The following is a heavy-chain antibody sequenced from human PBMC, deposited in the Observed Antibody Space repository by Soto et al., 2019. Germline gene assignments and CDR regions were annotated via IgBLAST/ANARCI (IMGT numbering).Heavy chain of an antibody. J-gene: IGHJ5*02. CDR1: GFSLSGYG. D-gene: IGHD5-12*01. V-gene: IGHV3-33*01. CDR3: ARDVDRTSHLNWFDP. Sequence: PGGSLRLSCEVSGFSLSGYGMHWVRQAPGKGLEWVAVIWYHGTTKNYADSVKGRFTISRDNSKNTVYLQMDSLKVEDTAVYYCARDVDRTSHLNWFDPWGQGVMVTVSS. CDR2: IWYHGTTK.